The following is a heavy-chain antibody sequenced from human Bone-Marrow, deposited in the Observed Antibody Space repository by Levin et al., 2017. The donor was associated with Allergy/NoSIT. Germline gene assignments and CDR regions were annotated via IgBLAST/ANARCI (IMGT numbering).Heavy chain of an antibody. CDR1: GFTFSDYW. D-gene: IGHD5-12*01. CDR2: IRQDGSEK. J-gene: IGHJ4*02. Sequence: GGSLRPSCAASGFTFSDYWMTWVRQAPGKGLEWLGNIRQDGSEKHYVNSVEGRFSISRDNAKNSLYLQMNGLRADDTAVYFCARDLGLGGFIDYWGQGILVTVSS. V-gene: IGHV3-7*04. CDR3: ARDLGLGGFIDY.